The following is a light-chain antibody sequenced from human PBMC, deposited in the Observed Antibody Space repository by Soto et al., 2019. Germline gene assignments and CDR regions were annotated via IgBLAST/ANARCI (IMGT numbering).Light chain of an antibody. CDR1: SSDVGGYDY. Sequence: QSALTQPASVSGSPGQSITISCTGTSSDVGGYDYVSWYQHHPGKAPKLMIFDVSTRPSGISIRFSGSKSGNTASLTISGLQAEDEADFYCSSYTSSSTLIFGGGTKLTVL. V-gene: IGLV2-14*03. CDR3: SSYTSSSTLI. J-gene: IGLJ2*01. CDR2: DVS.